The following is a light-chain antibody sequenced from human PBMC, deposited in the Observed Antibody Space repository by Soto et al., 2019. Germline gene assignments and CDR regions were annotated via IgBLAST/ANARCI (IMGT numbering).Light chain of an antibody. J-gene: IGLJ1*01. CDR1: SSDVGNYNL. CDR2: DVS. V-gene: IGLV2-23*02. CDR3: CSYAGSTWGYF. Sequence: QSALTQPASVSGSTGQWITISCTGTSSDVGNYNLVSWYQQHPGKPPKLMIYDVSQWPSGVSNRFSGSKSGYTASLTISGLQAEDEADYYCCSYAGSTWGYFFGTGTKLTVL.